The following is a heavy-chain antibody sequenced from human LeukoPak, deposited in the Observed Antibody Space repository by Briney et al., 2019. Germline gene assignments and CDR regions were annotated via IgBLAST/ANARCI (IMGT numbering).Heavy chain of an antibody. J-gene: IGHJ5*02. CDR2: IYPGDSDT. CDR3: AREGKWFGESSNWFDP. D-gene: IGHD3-10*01. V-gene: IGHV5-51*01. CDR1: GYSFTSYW. Sequence: PGESLKISCKGSGYSFTSYWIGWVRQMPGKGLEWMGIIYPGDSDTRYSPSFQGQVTISADKSISTAYLQWSSLKASDTAMYYCAREGKWFGESSNWFDPWGQGTLVTVSS.